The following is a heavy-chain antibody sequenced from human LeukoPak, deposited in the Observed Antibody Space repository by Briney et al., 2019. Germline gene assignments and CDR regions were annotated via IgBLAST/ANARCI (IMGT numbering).Heavy chain of an antibody. CDR1: GFTFSSYG. CDR2: ISYDGSNK. CDR3: AKDSDRGFLDY. Sequence: GGSLRLSCAASGFTFSSYGMHWVRQAPDKGLEWVAVISYDGSNKYYADSVKGRFTISRDNSKNTLYLQMNSLRAEDTAVYYCAKDSDRGFLDYWGQGTLVTVSS. J-gene: IGHJ4*02. D-gene: IGHD3-16*01. V-gene: IGHV3-30*18.